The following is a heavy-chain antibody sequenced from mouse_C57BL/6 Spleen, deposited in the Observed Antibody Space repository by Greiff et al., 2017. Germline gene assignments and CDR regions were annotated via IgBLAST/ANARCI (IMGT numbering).Heavy chain of an antibody. CDR1: GFTFSDYG. V-gene: IGHV5-17*01. J-gene: IGHJ4*01. CDR2: ISSGSSTI. CDR3: ARTIILRPMDY. Sequence: EVMLVESGGGLVKPGGSLKLSCAASGFTFSDYGMHWVRQAPEKGLEWVAYISSGSSTIYYADTVKGRFTISRDNAKNTLFLQMTSLRSEDTAMYYCARTIILRPMDYWGQGTSVTVSS. D-gene: IGHD1-1*01.